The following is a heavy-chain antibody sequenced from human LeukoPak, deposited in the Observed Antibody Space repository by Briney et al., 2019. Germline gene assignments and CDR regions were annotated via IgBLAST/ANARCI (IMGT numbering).Heavy chain of an antibody. CDR2: ISAYNGNT. V-gene: IGHV1-18*01. J-gene: IGHJ6*02. CDR3: ARDLCSGGSCYPEWGMDV. CDR1: GYTFTSYG. Sequence: GASVKVSCKASGYTFTSYGISWVRQAPGQGLEWMGWISAYNGNTNYAQKLQGRVTMTTDTSTSTAYMELRSLRSDDTAVYYCARDLCSGGSCYPEWGMDVWGQGTTVTVSS. D-gene: IGHD2-15*01.